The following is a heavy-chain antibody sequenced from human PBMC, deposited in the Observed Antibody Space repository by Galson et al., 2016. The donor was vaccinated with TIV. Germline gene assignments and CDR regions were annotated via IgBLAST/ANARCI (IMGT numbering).Heavy chain of an antibody. D-gene: IGHD2-21*01. CDR2: IRYDGSRR. Sequence: SLRLSCAASGFTFSSFGMHWVRQAPGKGLEWVALIRYDGSRRYYADSVKGRFTISRDDSKNTLYLQMNGLRRDDSAVYYCASGVMAHTYYFHGMDVWGQGTTVTVSS. J-gene: IGHJ6*02. CDR3: ASGVMAHTYYFHGMDV. V-gene: IGHV3-30*02. CDR1: GFTFSSFG.